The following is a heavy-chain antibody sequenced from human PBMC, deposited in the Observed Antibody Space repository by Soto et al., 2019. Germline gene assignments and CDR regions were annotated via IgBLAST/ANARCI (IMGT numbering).Heavy chain of an antibody. CDR2: IYYSGSP. CDR3: ARRDDIVVVVAAFDI. D-gene: IGHD2-15*01. CDR1: GGSISSSSYY. Sequence: SETRSLTWTVAGGSISSSSYYWGWSRQQPGKGLEWIGSIYYSGSPYYTPSLNSRFTISVDTSKNQFSLKLSSVTAADPAVYYCARRDDIVVVVAAFDIWGQGTMVTVSS. J-gene: IGHJ3*02. V-gene: IGHV4-39*01.